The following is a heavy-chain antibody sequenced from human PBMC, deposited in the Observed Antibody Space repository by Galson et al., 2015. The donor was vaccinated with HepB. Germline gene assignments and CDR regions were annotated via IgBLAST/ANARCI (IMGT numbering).Heavy chain of an antibody. Sequence: SLRLSCAASGFTFSSYAMSWVRQAPGKGLEWVSGISGSGGSTYYADSVKGRFTISRDNSKNTLYLQMNSLRAEDTAVYYCARVFPTYGGNSGIDYWGQGTLVTVSS. CDR2: ISGSGGST. V-gene: IGHV3-23*01. J-gene: IGHJ4*02. CDR3: ARVFPTYGGNSGIDY. CDR1: GFTFSSYA. D-gene: IGHD4-23*01.